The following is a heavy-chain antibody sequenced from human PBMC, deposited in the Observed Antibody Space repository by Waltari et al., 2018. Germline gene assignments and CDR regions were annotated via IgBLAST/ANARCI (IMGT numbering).Heavy chain of an antibody. D-gene: IGHD3-10*01. J-gene: IGHJ3*01. V-gene: IGHV1-69-2*01. Sequence: EIQLLKSGADVKKPGTQVKIYFNVAETNFTDNYIHCIQHAPCTGLQWMVLLDPEDGQAVYAEKFHGRVTMTDDTSIHTAYMELTSLTSEDTAFYYCAAALGGGISASRPFHFWGQGTMITVSS. CDR3: AAALGGGISASRPFHF. CDR1: ETNFTDNY. CDR2: LDPEDGQA.